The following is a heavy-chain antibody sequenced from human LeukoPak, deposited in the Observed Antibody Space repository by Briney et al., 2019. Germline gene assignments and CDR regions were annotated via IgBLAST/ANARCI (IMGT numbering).Heavy chain of an antibody. V-gene: IGHV3-30*18. CDR1: GFTFSSYG. J-gene: IGHJ4*02. Sequence: RRSLRLSCAASGFTFSSYGMHWVRQAPGKGLEWVAVISYDGSNKYYADSVKGRYTISRDNSKNTLYLQMNSLRAEDTAVYYCAKDPRGYSYGQFDHWGQGTLVTVSS. D-gene: IGHD5-18*01. CDR2: ISYDGSNK. CDR3: AKDPRGYSYGQFDH.